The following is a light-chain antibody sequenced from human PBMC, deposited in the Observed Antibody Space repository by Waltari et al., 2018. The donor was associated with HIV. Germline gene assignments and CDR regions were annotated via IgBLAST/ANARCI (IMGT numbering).Light chain of an antibody. J-gene: IGKJ5*01. CDR3: QQYYKWPLT. V-gene: IGKV3D-15*01. CDR1: QSVSSK. CDR2: GAS. Sequence: EIVMLQSPATLSVSPGERATLHCRASQSVSSKLAWYQQKPGQAPRLLIYGASTRSTGIPGRFSGSESGTEFILTISSLQSEDCAFYYCQQYYKWPLTFGQGTRLEIK.